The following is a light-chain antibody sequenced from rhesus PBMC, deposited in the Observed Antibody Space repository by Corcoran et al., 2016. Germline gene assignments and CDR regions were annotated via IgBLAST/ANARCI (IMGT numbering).Light chain of an antibody. Sequence: DIQMTQSPSSLSASVGDKVNITCHASQGISGWLAWYQQKPGKAPNPLIYTAASLQSGVPSRFSCRGSGTDYTPTISSLQPEDFATYYCQQYDDLPYSFGQGTKVEIK. CDR1: QGISGW. V-gene: IGKV1-19*01. J-gene: IGKJ2*01. CDR2: TAA. CDR3: QQYDDLPYS.